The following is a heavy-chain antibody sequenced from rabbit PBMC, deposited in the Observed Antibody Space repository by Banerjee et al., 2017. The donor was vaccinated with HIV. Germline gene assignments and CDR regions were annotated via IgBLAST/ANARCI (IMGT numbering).Heavy chain of an antibody. CDR2: IYTDFSAST. Sequence: QSLEESGGDLVKPGASLTLTCTASGFTLSSYWMCWVRQVLGKGLEWIACIYTDFSASTYYASWAKGRFTISKTSSTTVTLQMTSLTAADTATYFCARDNGYAIDLWGPGTLVTVS. CDR1: GFTLSSYW. CDR3: ARDNGYAIDL. V-gene: IGHV1S40*01. D-gene: IGHD6-1*01. J-gene: IGHJ4*01.